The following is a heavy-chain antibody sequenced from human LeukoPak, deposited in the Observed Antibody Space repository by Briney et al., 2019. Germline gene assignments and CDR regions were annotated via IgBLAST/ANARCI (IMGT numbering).Heavy chain of an antibody. CDR2: ISAYNGNT. J-gene: IGHJ6*03. V-gene: IGHV1-18*01. CDR3: ARDTATVTSLYYYYYYYMDV. D-gene: IGHD4-17*01. Sequence: ASVKVSCKASGYTFTSYGISWVRQAPGQGLEWMGWISAYNGNTNYAQKLQGRVTMTTDTSTSTAYMELRNLRSDDTAVYYCARDTATVTSLYYYYYYYMDVWGKGTTVTVSS. CDR1: GYTFTSYG.